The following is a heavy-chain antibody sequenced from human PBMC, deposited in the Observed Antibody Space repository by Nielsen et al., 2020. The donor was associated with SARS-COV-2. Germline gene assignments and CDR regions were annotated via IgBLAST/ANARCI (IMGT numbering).Heavy chain of an antibody. J-gene: IGHJ4*02. V-gene: IGHV5-51*01. CDR3: ARNTYGGSTDY. CDR1: GYTFTSYW. Sequence: GGSLRLSCQGSGYTFTSYWIGWVRQMPGKDLEWMGVIYPRDSDTRYNPSFQGQVTISADKSISTVYLQWSGLKASDSAMYYCARNTYGGSTDYWGQGTLVTVSS. D-gene: IGHD4-23*01. CDR2: IYPRDSDT.